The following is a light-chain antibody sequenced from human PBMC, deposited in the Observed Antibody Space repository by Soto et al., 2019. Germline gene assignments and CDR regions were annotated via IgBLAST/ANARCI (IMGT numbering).Light chain of an antibody. CDR3: QHYDNWPPRT. CDR2: GAS. CDR1: QSISTN. Sequence: EIVLTQSPGTLSVSPGERATLSCRARQSISTNLAWYQQRPGQAPRLLIYGASTRATGISVRFSGSGSGTEFTLTISSLQSEDFAVYYCQHYDNWPPRTFGQGTKVDIK. J-gene: IGKJ1*01. V-gene: IGKV3-15*01.